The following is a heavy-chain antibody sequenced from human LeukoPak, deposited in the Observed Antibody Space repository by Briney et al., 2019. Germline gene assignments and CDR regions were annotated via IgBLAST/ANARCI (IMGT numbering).Heavy chain of an antibody. D-gene: IGHD3-3*01. J-gene: IGHJ3*01. CDR2: LSYGGTNK. CDR3: ARDRSGYANDAFDF. V-gene: IGHV3-30-3*01. Sequence: GGSLRLSCVASGFTFSDYYMSWIRQAPGKGLEWVAVLSYGGTNKYYADSVKGRFTISRDNSKNTMFPQMNSLRAEDTAVYHCARDRSGYANDAFDFWGQGTMVTVSS. CDR1: GFTFSDYY.